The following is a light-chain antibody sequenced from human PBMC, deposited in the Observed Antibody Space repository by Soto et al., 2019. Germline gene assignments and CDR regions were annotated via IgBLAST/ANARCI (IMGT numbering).Light chain of an antibody. CDR1: SSNIGSNY. V-gene: IGLV1-47*01. J-gene: IGLJ2*01. Sequence: QSVLTQPPSASGTPGQRVIISCSGSSSNIGSNYVYWYQQLPGTAPKLLIYRNNQRPSGVPDRFSGSKSGTSASLAISGLRSEDEADYYCAAWDDSLSGHVVFGGGTQLTVL. CDR2: RNN. CDR3: AAWDDSLSGHVV.